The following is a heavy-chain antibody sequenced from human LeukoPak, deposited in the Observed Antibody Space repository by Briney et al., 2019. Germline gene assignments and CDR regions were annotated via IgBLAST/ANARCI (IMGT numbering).Heavy chain of an antibody. J-gene: IGHJ4*02. CDR2: IDWDDDK. CDR3: VRLLTTMGLYYFDY. CDR1: GFSLSTRGMC. Sequence: ESGPALVKPTQTLTLTCTFSGFSLSTRGMCVSCIRQPPGKALGWLAHIDWDDDKYYSTSLKTRLTISKDTSKNQVVLTMTNMDPVDTATYHCVRLLTTMGLYYFDYWGPGTLVTVSS. D-gene: IGHD5-18*01. V-gene: IGHV2-70*01.